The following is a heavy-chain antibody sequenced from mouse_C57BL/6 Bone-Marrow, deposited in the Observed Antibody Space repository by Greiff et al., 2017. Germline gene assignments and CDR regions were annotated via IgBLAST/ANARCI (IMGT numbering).Heavy chain of an antibody. CDR3: ARWAAMDY. Sequence: QVQLQQPGAELVMPGASVKLSCKASGYTFTSYWMHWVKQRPGQGLEWIGEIDPSDSYTNSNQKFKGKSTLTVDKSSRTADMQLSSLASEDSAVYYCARWAAMDYWGQGTSVTVSA. J-gene: IGHJ4*01. CDR2: IDPSDSYT. CDR1: GYTFTSYW. V-gene: IGHV1-69*01.